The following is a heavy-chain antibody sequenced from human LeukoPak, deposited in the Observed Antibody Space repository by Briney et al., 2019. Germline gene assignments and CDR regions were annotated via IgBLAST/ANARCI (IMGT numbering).Heavy chain of an antibody. CDR2: IYYSGST. D-gene: IGHD3-16*01. Sequence: SETLSLTYTVSGGSISSSSYYWGWIRQPPGKGLEWIGSIYYSGSTYYNPSLKSRVTISVDTSKNQFSLKLSSVTAADTAVYYCARDLGRVAYDYVWDPFDYWGQGTLVTVSS. CDR3: ARDLGRVAYDYVWDPFDY. V-gene: IGHV4-39*07. J-gene: IGHJ4*02. CDR1: GGSISSSSYY.